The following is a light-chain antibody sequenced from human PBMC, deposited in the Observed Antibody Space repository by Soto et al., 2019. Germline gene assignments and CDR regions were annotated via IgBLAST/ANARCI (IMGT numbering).Light chain of an antibody. V-gene: IGKV3-20*01. J-gene: IGKJ1*01. CDR3: QQYGSSGT. CDR2: GAS. CDR1: QSVSNNY. Sequence: EIVLTQSPGTVSRWAGERVTLSCGASQSVSNNYLAWYQQKPGQAPRLLIYGASNRATGIPDRFSGSGSGTDFTLTISTLEPEDFAVYYCQQYGSSGTFGQGTKVDIK.